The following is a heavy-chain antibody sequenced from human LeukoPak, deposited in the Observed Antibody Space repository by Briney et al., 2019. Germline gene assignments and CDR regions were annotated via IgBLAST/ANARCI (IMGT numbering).Heavy chain of an antibody. CDR2: ISSSSSYI. CDR3: ARESNYCSSTSCYTSVPDPIDY. D-gene: IGHD2-2*02. V-gene: IGHV3-21*01. CDR1: GFTFSSYS. J-gene: IGHJ4*02. Sequence: GGSLRLSCAASGFTFSSYSMNWVRQAPGKGLERVSSISSSSSYIYYADSVKGRFTISRDNAKNSLYLQMNSLRAEDTAVYHCARESNYCSSTSCYTSVPDPIDYWGQGTLVTVSS.